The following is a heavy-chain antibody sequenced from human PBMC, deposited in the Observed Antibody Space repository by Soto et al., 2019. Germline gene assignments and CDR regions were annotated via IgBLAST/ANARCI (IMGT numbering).Heavy chain of an antibody. D-gene: IGHD6-13*01. CDR2: INAGSGNT. CDR3: ARGLAADGA. CDR1: GYTFTHYA. J-gene: IGHJ5*02. Sequence: QVQLVQSGAEVKKPGASVKVSCTASGYTFTHYAIHWVRHAPGQRLEWMGFINAGSGNTKYSQTFQGRLTFTKDTSSSTAYRYLSSLRSEDTAIYYCARGLAADGAWGQGTLVTVSS. V-gene: IGHV1-3*01.